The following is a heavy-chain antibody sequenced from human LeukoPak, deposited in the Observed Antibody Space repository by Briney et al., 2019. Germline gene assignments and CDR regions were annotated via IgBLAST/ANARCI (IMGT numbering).Heavy chain of an antibody. V-gene: IGHV4-34*01. D-gene: IGHD2-2*03. CDR1: GGSFSGYY. Sequence: SETLSLTCAVYGGSFSGYYWSWIRQPPGKGLEWIGEINHSGSTNYNPSLKSRVTISVDTSKNQFSLRLSSVTAADTAVYYCARVNRGYCSSTSCYSSQPIPPYYYYYYMDVWGKGTTVTVSS. J-gene: IGHJ6*03. CDR2: INHSGST. CDR3: ARVNRGYCSSTSCYSSQPIPPYYYYYYMDV.